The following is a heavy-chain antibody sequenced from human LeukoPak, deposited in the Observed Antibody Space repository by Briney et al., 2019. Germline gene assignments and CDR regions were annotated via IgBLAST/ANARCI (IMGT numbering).Heavy chain of an antibody. CDR2: IYPGGST. Sequence: GGSLRLSCAASEFTVSNNYMTWVRQAPGKGLEWVSVIYPGGSTYYTDSVKGRFTISRHNSENTLDLQMNSLRVEDTAVYYCARGPWAAAGGSIDGLDIWGQGAMVTVSS. J-gene: IGHJ3*02. D-gene: IGHD6-13*01. CDR3: ARGPWAAAGGSIDGLDI. V-gene: IGHV3-53*04. CDR1: EFTVSNNY.